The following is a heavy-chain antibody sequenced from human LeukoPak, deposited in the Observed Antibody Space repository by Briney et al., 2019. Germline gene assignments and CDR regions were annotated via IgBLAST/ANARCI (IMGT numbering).Heavy chain of an antibody. CDR3: AREAVAGTTRQDY. D-gene: IGHD6-19*01. V-gene: IGHV1-69*05. CDR2: IIPIFGTA. CDR1: GYTFTGYY. J-gene: IGHJ4*02. Sequence: GASVKVSCKASGYTFTGYYMHWVRQAPGQGLEWMGGIIPIFGTANYAQKFQGRVTITTDEPTSTAYMELSSLRSEDTAVYYCAREAVAGTTRQDYWGQGTLVTVSS.